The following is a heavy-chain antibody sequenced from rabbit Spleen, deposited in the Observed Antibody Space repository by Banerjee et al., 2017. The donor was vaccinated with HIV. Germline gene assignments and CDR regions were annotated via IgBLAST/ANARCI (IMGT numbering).Heavy chain of an antibody. J-gene: IGHJ4*01. CDR3: ARDLITVIGWNFNL. D-gene: IGHD1-1*01. CDR1: GFTISSSYW. V-gene: IGHV1S40*01. Sequence: QSLEESGGDLVKPGASLTLTCKASGFTISSSYWICWVRQAPGKGLEWIACINIVTGKSVYASWALGRFIMSRTSSTTVTLQMTSLTVADTATYFCARDLITVIGWNFNLWGPGTLVTVS. CDR2: INIVTGKS.